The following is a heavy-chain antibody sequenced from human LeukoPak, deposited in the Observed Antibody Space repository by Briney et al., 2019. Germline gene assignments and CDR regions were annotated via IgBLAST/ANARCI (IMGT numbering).Heavy chain of an antibody. J-gene: IGHJ4*02. CDR2: IWSDGSIK. CDR1: GFTFSTYG. D-gene: IGHD3-9*01. Sequence: GRSLRLSCEASGFTFSTYGMHWVRQAPGKGPVWVSVIWSDGSIKNYADSVKARFTISRDNSRNTVYLQMNSLRAEDTAVYYCARGREAYDILTGCDYWGQGTLVTVSS. V-gene: IGHV3-33*01. CDR3: ARGREAYDILTGCDY.